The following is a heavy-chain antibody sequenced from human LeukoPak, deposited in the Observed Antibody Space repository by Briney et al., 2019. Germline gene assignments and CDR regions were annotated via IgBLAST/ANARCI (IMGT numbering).Heavy chain of an antibody. Sequence: GGSLRLSCAVSGFTVSDNYMSWVRQAPGKGLEWVSDIYTGGSTYYADSVKGRFTISRDNSKNTLYLQMNSLRAEDTAVYYCARDQASGSYYEFDYWGQGTLVTVSS. CDR1: GFTVSDNY. V-gene: IGHV3-53*01. J-gene: IGHJ4*02. CDR2: IYTGGST. D-gene: IGHD1-26*01. CDR3: ARDQASGSYYEFDY.